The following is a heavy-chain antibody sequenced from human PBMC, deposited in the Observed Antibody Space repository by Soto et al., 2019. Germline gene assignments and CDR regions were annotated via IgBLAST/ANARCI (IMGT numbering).Heavy chain of an antibody. D-gene: IGHD2-15*01. CDR1: GGAFSDYA. CDR2: IMPIFRAP. V-gene: IGHV1-69*12. CDR3: ASWLKGPDIGNYYYGMDV. Sequence: QVQLVQSGAEVKKPGSSVKVSCKASGGAFSDYAFSWVRQAPGQGLEWLGGIMPIFRAPDYAQKFQGRVTITADEFTRTAYMEMNSLRSEDTAVCYCASWLKGPDIGNYYYGMDVW. J-gene: IGHJ6*01.